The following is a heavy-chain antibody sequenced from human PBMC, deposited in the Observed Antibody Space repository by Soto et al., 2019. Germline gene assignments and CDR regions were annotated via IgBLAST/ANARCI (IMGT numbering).Heavy chain of an antibody. CDR3: AIDVLRFLEWLSSSGMDV. V-gene: IGHV3-33*01. D-gene: IGHD3-3*01. CDR2: IWYDGSNK. Sequence: QGQLVESGGGVVQPGRSLRLSCAASGFTFSRYGMHWVRQAPGKGLEWVAVIWYDGSNKYYADSVKGRFTISRDNSKNTLYLQMNSLRAEDTALYYCAIDVLRFLEWLSSSGMDVWGQGTTVTVSS. CDR1: GFTFSRYG. J-gene: IGHJ6*02.